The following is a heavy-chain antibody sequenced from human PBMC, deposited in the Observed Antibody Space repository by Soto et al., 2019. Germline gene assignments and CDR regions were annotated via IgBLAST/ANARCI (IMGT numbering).Heavy chain of an antibody. J-gene: IGHJ6*02. CDR1: GYSFTSYW. D-gene: IGHD3-10*01. V-gene: IGHV5-10-1*01. CDR3: ARSVISGCLYYYGMDV. CDR2: IDPSDSYT. Sequence: GESLKISCKGSGYSFTSYWISWVRQMPGKGLEWMGRIDPSDSYTNYSPSFQGHVTISADKSISTAYLQWSSLKASDTAMYYCARSVISGCLYYYGMDVWGQVTTVTVSS.